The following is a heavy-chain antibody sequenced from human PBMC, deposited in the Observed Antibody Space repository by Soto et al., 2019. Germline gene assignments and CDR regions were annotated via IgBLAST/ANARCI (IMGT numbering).Heavy chain of an antibody. Sequence: QVQLQQWGAGLLKPSETLSLTCAVYGGSFSGYYWSWIRQPPGKGLEWIGEINHSGSTNYNPSLQSRVTISVDTSKNQFSLKLSSVTAADTAVYYCARGIRGRGITIFGVVSRALDYWGQGTLVTVSS. D-gene: IGHD3-3*01. CDR1: GGSFSGYY. J-gene: IGHJ4*02. CDR2: INHSGST. CDR3: ARGIRGRGITIFGVVSRALDY. V-gene: IGHV4-34*01.